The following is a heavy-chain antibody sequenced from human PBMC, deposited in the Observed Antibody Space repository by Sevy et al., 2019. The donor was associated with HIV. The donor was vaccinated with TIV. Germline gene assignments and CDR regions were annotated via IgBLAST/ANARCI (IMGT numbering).Heavy chain of an antibody. V-gene: IGHV3-48*02. Sequence: GGSLRLSCAASGFTFSSYSMNWVRQAPGKGLEWVSYISRSSSTIYYADSVKGRFTISRDNAKNSLYLQMNSLRDEDTAVYYCARERKMYDNSGYYFHFDYWGQGTLVTVSS. D-gene: IGHD3-22*01. CDR3: ARERKMYDNSGYYFHFDY. J-gene: IGHJ4*02. CDR2: ISRSSSTI. CDR1: GFTFSSYS.